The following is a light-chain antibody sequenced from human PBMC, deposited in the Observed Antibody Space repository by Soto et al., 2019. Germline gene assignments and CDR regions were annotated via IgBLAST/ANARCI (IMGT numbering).Light chain of an antibody. V-gene: IGLV2-8*01. CDR3: MPSVGSNTYV. CDR2: EAV. Sequence: QSVLTHPPSASVSPGQSVTISFTGTKNDILVYDFVSWYKHHPCKAPRLIIYEAVHLPSAVPDRFSGSKSGNTASPTVSGLQAAEEAHYFCMPSVGSNTYVLGSGTTLNVL. J-gene: IGLJ1*01. CDR1: KNDILVYDF.